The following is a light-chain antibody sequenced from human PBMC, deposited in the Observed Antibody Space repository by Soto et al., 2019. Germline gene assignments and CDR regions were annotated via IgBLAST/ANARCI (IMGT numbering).Light chain of an antibody. CDR3: VAWDDSLRGVL. Sequence: QSVLIQPPSASGTPGQRVTISCSGSSSNTGSNYVYWYQQLPGTAPKLLIYRSNQRSSGVPERFSGSKSGTSASLAISGLRSEDQADYFCVAWDDSLRGVLFGGGTKLTVL. CDR2: RSN. V-gene: IGLV1-47*01. J-gene: IGLJ2*01. CDR1: SSNTGSNY.